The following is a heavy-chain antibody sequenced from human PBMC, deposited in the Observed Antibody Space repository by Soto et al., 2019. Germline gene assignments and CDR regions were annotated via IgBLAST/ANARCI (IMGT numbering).Heavy chain of an antibody. Sequence: ASVKVSCKASGGTFSSYAISWVRQAPGQGLEWMGGIIPILGIANYAQKFQGRVTITADKSTSTAYMELSSFRSEVTAVYYCARESEQWGITGSTVNWFDYWGQGTLVTVSS. J-gene: IGHJ5*01. V-gene: IGHV1-69*10. CDR1: GGTFSSYA. D-gene: IGHD1-7*01. CDR2: IIPILGIA. CDR3: ARESEQWGITGSTVNWFDY.